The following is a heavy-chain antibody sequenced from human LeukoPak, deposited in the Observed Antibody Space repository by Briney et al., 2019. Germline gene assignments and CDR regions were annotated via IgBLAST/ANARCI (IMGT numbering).Heavy chain of an antibody. CDR3: ARDQRDYGDYNFDY. CDR1: GFTFSSCS. J-gene: IGHJ4*02. Sequence: GGSLRLSCAASGFTFSSCSMNWVRQAPGKGLEWVSSISSSSSYIYYADSVKGRFTISRDNAKNSLYLQMNSLRAEDTAVYYCARDQRDYGDYNFDYWGQGTLVTVSS. V-gene: IGHV3-21*01. CDR2: ISSSSSYI. D-gene: IGHD4-17*01.